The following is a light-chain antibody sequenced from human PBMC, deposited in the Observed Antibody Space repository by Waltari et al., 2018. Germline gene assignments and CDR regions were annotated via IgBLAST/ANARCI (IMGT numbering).Light chain of an antibody. CDR1: NLARKI. CDR3: EMWDNSVVI. V-gene: IGLV3-1*01. Sequence: SNELTQPQSVSVFPGQTAIITCSGQNLARKIVSWFHQRPGQSPVVVFYQTRKLPSGIPERYSGSISGNTATLAISGTQETDEGDYFCEMWDNSVVIFGGGTKLTVL. CDR2: QTR. J-gene: IGLJ2*01.